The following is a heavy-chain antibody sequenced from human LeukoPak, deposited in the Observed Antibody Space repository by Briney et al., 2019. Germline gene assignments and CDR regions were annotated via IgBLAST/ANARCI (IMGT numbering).Heavy chain of an antibody. CDR2: IYYSGST. Sequence: SETLSLTCTVSGDSIGSSSYYWVWIRQPPGKGLEWIGYIYYSGSTNYNPSLKSRVTISVDTSKNQFSLKLSSVTAADTAVYYCAREILQTPGKYYDFWSGYYHHAFDIWGQGTMVTVSS. D-gene: IGHD3-3*01. CDR3: AREILQTPGKYYDFWSGYYHHAFDI. CDR1: GDSIGSSSYY. J-gene: IGHJ3*02. V-gene: IGHV4-61*01.